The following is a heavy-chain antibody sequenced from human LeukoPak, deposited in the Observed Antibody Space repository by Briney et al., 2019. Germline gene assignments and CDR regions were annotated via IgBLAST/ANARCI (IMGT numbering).Heavy chain of an antibody. J-gene: IGHJ4*02. CDR1: GGSFSGYY. D-gene: IGHD4-23*01. CDR2: INHSGST. V-gene: IGHV4-34*01. CDR3: ASDDYGGNSDY. Sequence: SETLSLTCAVYGGSFSGYYWSWIRQPPGKGLEWIGEINHSGSTNYNPFLKSRVTISVDTSKNQFSLKLSSVTAADTAVYYCASDDYGGNSDYWGQGTLVTVSS.